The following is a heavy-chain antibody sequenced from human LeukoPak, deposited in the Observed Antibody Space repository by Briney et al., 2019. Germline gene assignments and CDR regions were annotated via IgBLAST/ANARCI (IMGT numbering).Heavy chain of an antibody. V-gene: IGHV5-51*01. CDR1: GYSFTSYW. CDR2: IYPGDSDT. Sequence: GESLKISCKGSGYSFTSYWIGWVRQMPGKGLEWMGIIYPGDSDTRYSPSFQGQVTISADKSINTAYLQWSSLKASDTAIYYCPRRRGTGFYYVDYWGQGTLVTVSS. D-gene: IGHD2-8*02. CDR3: PRRRGTGFYYVDY. J-gene: IGHJ4*02.